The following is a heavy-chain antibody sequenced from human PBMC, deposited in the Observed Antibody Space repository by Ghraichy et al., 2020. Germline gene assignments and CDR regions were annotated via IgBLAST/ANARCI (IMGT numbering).Heavy chain of an antibody. CDR3: ARGGLVGAIDL. CDR1: GITFSSHS. J-gene: IGHJ3*01. CDR2: ISSGSRSI. D-gene: IGHD1-26*01. Sequence: GESLNISCVASGITFSSHSMNWVRQAPGKGLEWVSSISSGSRSIYYTDSVKGRFTISRDNAKNSLYLQMNSLRVEDTAVYYCARGGLVGAIDLWGQGTMVTVSS. V-gene: IGHV3-21*06.